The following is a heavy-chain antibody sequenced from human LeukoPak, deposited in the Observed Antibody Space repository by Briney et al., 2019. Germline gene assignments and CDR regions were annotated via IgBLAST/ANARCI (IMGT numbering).Heavy chain of an antibody. Sequence: GGSLRLSCAASGFTFSSYWMHWVRQAPGKGLVWVSRINSDGSSTTYADSVKGRFTISRDNAKNTLYLQMSSLRAEDTAVYYCTRFLYYYDSSAYHDYFDYWGQGTLVTVSS. CDR2: INSDGSST. CDR1: GFTFSSYW. CDR3: TRFLYYYDSSAYHDYFDY. D-gene: IGHD3-22*01. J-gene: IGHJ4*02. V-gene: IGHV3-74*01.